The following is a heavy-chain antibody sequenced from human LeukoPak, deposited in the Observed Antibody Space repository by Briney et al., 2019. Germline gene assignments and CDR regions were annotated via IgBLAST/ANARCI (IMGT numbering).Heavy chain of an antibody. Sequence: GGSLRLSCAASGFTFSSYGMHWVRQAPGKGLEWVAVIWYDGSNKYYADPVKGRFTISRDNSKNTLYLQMNSLRAEDTAVYYCARGGYYLYGMDVWGQGTTVTVSS. CDR2: IWYDGSNK. J-gene: IGHJ6*02. V-gene: IGHV3-33*01. CDR1: GFTFSSYG. D-gene: IGHD3-10*01. CDR3: ARGGYYLYGMDV.